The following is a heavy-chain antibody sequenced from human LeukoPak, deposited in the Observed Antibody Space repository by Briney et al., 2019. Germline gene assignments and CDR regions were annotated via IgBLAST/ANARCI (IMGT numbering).Heavy chain of an antibody. J-gene: IGHJ4*02. CDR3: ARDGRGYSDS. V-gene: IGHV3-66*01. CDR2: IYSGGST. D-gene: IGHD5-12*01. Sequence: GGSLRISCAASGFTVSSNYMSWVRQAPGKGLEWVSVIYSGGSTYYADSVKGRFTISRDNSKNTLYLQMNSLRAEDAAVYYCARDGRGYSDSWGQGTLVTVSS. CDR1: GFTVSSNY.